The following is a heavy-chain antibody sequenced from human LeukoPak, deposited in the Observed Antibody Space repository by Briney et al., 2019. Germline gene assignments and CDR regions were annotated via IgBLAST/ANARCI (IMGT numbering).Heavy chain of an antibody. Sequence: PGGSLRLSCAASGFTFSSYAMSWVRQAPGKGLEWVSGISGSGGSTYYADSVKGRFTISRDNSRNTLYLQMNGLRAEDTALYYCAKDRYNTAMVSFDYWGQGTLVTVSS. J-gene: IGHJ4*02. D-gene: IGHD5-18*01. CDR2: ISGSGGST. V-gene: IGHV3-23*01. CDR3: AKDRYNTAMVSFDY. CDR1: GFTFSSYA.